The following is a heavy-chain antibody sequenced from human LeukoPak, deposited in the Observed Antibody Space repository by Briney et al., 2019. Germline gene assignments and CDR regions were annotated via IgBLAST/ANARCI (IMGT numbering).Heavy chain of an antibody. CDR3: ARTIAGAGSYYGGTGFDY. V-gene: IGHV3-74*01. D-gene: IGHD6-19*01. J-gene: IGHJ4*02. CDR1: GFTFSSYW. CDR2: ISSEESST. Sequence: GGSLRLSCAVSGFTFSSYWMHWVRQAPGKGLVWVSRISSEESSTSYADSVKGRFTISRDNAKNTLYLHMNSLRAEDTAVYYCARTIAGAGSYYGGTGFDYWGQGTLVTVSS.